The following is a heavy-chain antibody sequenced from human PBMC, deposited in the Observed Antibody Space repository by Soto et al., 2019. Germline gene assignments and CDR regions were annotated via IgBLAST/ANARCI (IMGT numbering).Heavy chain of an antibody. CDR1: GYTFTDYY. J-gene: IGHJ6*02. Sequence: QVQLVQSGAEVKTPGASVRVSCKASGYTFTDYYMHWVRRAPGQGLEWMGWINDNSGATRYSQRFQGRVTLTRDTSISTAYMELSSLRSDDTAVYYCVPLQPSAIVGRPGVDVWGQGTTVTVSS. V-gene: IGHV1-2*02. D-gene: IGHD6-6*01. CDR3: VPLQPSAIVGRPGVDV. CDR2: INDNSGAT.